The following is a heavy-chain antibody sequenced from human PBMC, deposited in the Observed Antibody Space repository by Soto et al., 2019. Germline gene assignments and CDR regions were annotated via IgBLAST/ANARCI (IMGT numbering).Heavy chain of an antibody. CDR1: GFTFSSYE. Sequence: EVRLVESGGVLIQPGRSLRLSCAASGFTFSSYEMNWVRQAPGKGLEWVSYISSRGNTRDYADSVKGRFTISRDNPKNSLFLQMTTLRAEDTAVYYCARAPPNYYYYGMDVWGQGTTVTVSS. CDR2: ISSRGNTR. J-gene: IGHJ6*02. CDR3: ARAPPNYYYYGMDV. V-gene: IGHV3-48*03.